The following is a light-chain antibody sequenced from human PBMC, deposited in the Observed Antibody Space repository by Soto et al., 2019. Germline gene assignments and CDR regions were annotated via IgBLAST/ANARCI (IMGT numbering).Light chain of an antibody. Sequence: QSVLTQPPSVSGAPGQRVTISCTGSSSNIGAGHDVHWYQQLPGTAPKLLIYGNSNRPSGVPDRFSGSKSGTSASLAITGLQAEDEADYYCQSYYSSLSGWVFGGGTKLTVL. V-gene: IGLV1-40*01. CDR2: GNS. J-gene: IGLJ3*02. CDR3: QSYYSSLSGWV. CDR1: SSNIGAGHD.